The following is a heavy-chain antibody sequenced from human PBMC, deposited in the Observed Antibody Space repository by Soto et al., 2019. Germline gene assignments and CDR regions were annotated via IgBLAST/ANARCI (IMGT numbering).Heavy chain of an antibody. CDR3: TSDYDSSGYYVGKIDY. V-gene: IGHV3-49*04. CDR1: GFTFDDYA. Sequence: EVQLVESGGGLVQPGRSLRLSCTASGFTFDDYAVSWVRQAPGKGLEWVGFIRGKAYGGTTEYAASVKGRFVISRDDSKSIAYLQMNSLKTEDTAVYYCTSDYDSSGYYVGKIDYWGQGTLVTVSS. D-gene: IGHD3-22*01. J-gene: IGHJ4*02. CDR2: IRGKAYGGTT.